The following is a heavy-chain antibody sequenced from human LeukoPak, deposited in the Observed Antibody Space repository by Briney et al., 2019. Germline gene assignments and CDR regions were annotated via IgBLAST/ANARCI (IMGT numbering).Heavy chain of an antibody. V-gene: IGHV1-18*01. D-gene: IGHD3-16*02. CDR3: ARTSYVWGSYRPDDAFDI. J-gene: IGHJ3*02. CDR2: ISAYNGNT. CDR1: GYTFNRYG. Sequence: GAPVKVSCKASGYTFNRYGISWVRRAPGQGLEWMGWISAYNGNTNYAQKLQGRVTMTTDTSTSTAYMELRSLRSDDTAVYYCARTSYVWGSYRPDDAFDIWGQGTMVTVSS.